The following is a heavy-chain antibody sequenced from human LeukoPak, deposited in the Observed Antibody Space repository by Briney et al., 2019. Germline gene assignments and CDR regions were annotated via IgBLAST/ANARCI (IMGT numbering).Heavy chain of an antibody. CDR2: IRWNSDTI. CDR3: AKDIFGSGSYYIDY. CDR1: GFIFDDYA. J-gene: IGHJ4*02. V-gene: IGHV3-9*01. Sequence: PLRLSCAASGFIFDDYAMHWVRQAPGKGLEWVSGIRWNSDTIRYADSVEGRFTISRDNAKHSLYRQMNSLRAEDTALYYCAKDIFGSGSYYIDYWGQGTLVTVSS. D-gene: IGHD3-10*01.